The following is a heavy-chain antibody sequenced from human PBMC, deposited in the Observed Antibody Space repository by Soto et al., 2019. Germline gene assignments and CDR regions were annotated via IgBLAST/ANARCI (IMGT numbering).Heavy chain of an antibody. Sequence: PSETLSLTCSVSGYSISSGYYWGWIRQPPGKGLEWIGSIYHSGSTYYNPSLKSRVTISVDTSKNQFSLKLSSVTAADTAVYYCASNYDFWGPWGQGTLVTSP. D-gene: IGHD3-3*01. V-gene: IGHV4-38-2*01. CDR2: IYHSGST. CDR1: GYSISSGYY. CDR3: ASNYDFWGP. J-gene: IGHJ5*02.